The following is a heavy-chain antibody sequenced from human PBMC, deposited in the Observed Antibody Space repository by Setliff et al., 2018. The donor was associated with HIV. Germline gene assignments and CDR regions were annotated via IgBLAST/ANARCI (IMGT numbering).Heavy chain of an antibody. Sequence: PSETLSLTCTVSGDSISSGSYFWSWIRQHPGKGLEWIGYIYHSGNTYYNPSLKSRGTISVDTSKNQFSLKLSSVTAADTAMCYCARRGYCSSTRCSYAFDLWGPGTMVTVSS. CDR2: IYHSGNT. J-gene: IGHJ3*01. CDR3: ARRGYCSSTRCSYAFDL. V-gene: IGHV4-31*03. CDR1: GDSISSGSYF. D-gene: IGHD2-2*01.